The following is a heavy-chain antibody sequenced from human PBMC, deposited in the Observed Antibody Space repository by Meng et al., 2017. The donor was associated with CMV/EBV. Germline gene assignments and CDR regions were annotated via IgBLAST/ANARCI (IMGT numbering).Heavy chain of an antibody. V-gene: IGHV4-4*07. J-gene: IGHJ5*02. CDR1: GGSISSYY. D-gene: IGHD2-2*02. CDR3: AREIVVVPAAIDNWFDP. CDR2: IYTSGST. Sequence: QVQLQGSGPGLVKPSETLSLTCTVSGGSISSYYWSWIRQPAGKGLEWIGRIYTSGSTNYNPSLKSRVTMSVDTSKNQFSLKLSSVTAADTAVYYCAREIVVVPAAIDNWFDPWGQGILVTVSS.